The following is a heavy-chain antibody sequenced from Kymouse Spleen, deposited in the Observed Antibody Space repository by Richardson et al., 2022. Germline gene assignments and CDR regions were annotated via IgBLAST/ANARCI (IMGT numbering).Heavy chain of an antibody. CDR2: ISGSGGST. V-gene: IGHV3-23*04. CDR1: GFTFSSYA. J-gene: IGHJ6*02. Sequence: EVQLVESGGGLVQPGGSLRLSCAASGFTFSSYAMSWVRQAPGKGLEWVSAISGSGGSTYYADSVKGRFTISRDNSKNTLYLQMNSLRAEDTAVYYCAKDRGIAVAGLYYYYGMDVWGQGTTVTVSS. CDR3: AKDRGIAVAGLYYYYGMDV. D-gene: IGHD6-19*01.